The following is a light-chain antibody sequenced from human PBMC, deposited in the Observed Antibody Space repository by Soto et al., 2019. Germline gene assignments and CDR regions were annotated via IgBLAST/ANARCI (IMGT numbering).Light chain of an antibody. J-gene: IGKJ3*01. CDR2: DAS. V-gene: IGKV1-5*01. CDR1: QSISSW. CDR3: QQYNSYSLFT. Sequence: DIQMTQSPSTLSASVGDRVTITCRASQSISSWLAWYQQKPGKAPKLLIYDASNLESGVPSRFSGSGSGTEFTLTISSLQPDDFATYYCQQYNSYSLFTFGPGTKVDIK.